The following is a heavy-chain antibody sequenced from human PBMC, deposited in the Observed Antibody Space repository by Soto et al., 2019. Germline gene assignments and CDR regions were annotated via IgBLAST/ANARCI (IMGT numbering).Heavy chain of an antibody. CDR2: IIPILGIA. D-gene: IGHD2-21*01. Sequence: SVKVSCKASGGTFSSYTISWVRQAPGQGLEWMGRIIPILGIANYAQKFQGRVTITADKSTSTAYMELSSLRSEDTAVYYCARDSCGGDCYWNYFDYWGQGTLVTVSS. V-gene: IGHV1-69*04. CDR3: ARDSCGGDCYWNYFDY. CDR1: GGTFSSYT. J-gene: IGHJ4*02.